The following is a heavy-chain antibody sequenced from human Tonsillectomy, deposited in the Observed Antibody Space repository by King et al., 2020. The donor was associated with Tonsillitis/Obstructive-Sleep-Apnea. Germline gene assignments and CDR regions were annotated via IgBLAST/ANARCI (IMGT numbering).Heavy chain of an antibody. Sequence: VQLVESGAEVKKPGASVKVSCTASGYTFTGYYMHWVRQAPGQGLEWMGWINPNSGGTNYAQKFQGRVTMTRDTSISTAYMELSRLRSDDTAVYYCARDRFTIFGVVIGRSPPLGHYWGQGPLVPVSS. CDR2: INPNSGGT. J-gene: IGHJ4*02. V-gene: IGHV1-2*02. CDR1: GYTFTGYY. CDR3: ARDRFTIFGVVIGRSPPLGHY. D-gene: IGHD3-3*01.